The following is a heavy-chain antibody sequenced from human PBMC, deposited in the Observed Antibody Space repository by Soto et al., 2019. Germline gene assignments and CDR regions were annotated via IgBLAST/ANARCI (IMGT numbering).Heavy chain of an antibody. J-gene: IGHJ6*02. CDR1: GGSISSYY. Sequence: QVQLQESGPGLVKPSETLSLSCTVSGGSISSYYWSWIRQPPGKGMEWIGYVHHSWGSTYNPSLQSRVAISPDTAKSQSSLKLTAVTATVTAVYYCARQASGALHGLVDVWGQGTTVTVSS. CDR3: ARQASGALHGLVDV. V-gene: IGHV4-59*08. D-gene: IGHD1-26*01. CDR2: VHHSWGS.